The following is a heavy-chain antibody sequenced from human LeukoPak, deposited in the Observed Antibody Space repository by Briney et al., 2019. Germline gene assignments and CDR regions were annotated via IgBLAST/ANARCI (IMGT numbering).Heavy chain of an antibody. Sequence: GGSLRLSCAASGFTFSSYGMHWVRQAPGKGLEWVAVISYDGSNKYYADSVKGRFTISRDNAKNSLYLQMNSLRAEDTAVYYCARGSLYSSGVLDAFDIWGQGTMVTVSS. CDR2: ISYDGSNK. J-gene: IGHJ3*02. V-gene: IGHV3-30*12. CDR1: GFTFSSYG. CDR3: ARGSLYSSGVLDAFDI. D-gene: IGHD6-19*01.